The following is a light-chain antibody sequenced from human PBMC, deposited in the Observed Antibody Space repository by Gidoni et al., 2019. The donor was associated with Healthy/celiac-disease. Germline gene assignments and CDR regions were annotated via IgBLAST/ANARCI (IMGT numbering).Light chain of an antibody. CDR2: EDN. V-gene: IGLV6-57*02. Sequence: NFMLTQPHSVSESPGKTVTISCTGSSGSIASNYVQWYQQRPGSAPTTVIYEDNQRPPGVPDRFSGSIDSSSNSASLTISGLKTEDEADYYCQSYDSSNWVFGGGTKLTV. J-gene: IGLJ3*02. CDR1: SGSIASNY. CDR3: QSYDSSNWV.